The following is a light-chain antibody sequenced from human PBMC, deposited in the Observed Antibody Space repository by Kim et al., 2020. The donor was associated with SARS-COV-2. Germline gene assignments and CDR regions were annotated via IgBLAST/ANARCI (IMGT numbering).Light chain of an antibody. Sequence: SYELTQPPSVSVAPGKTARMTCGGNNIGGKSVHWYRQKPGQAPALVIFYYTDRPSGIPERMSGSNSGNTATLTISWVEAGDEADYYCQVWDSSSDHPVFGGGTQLTVL. CDR1: NIGGKS. V-gene: IGLV3-21*04. J-gene: IGLJ3*02. CDR3: QVWDSSSDHPV. CDR2: YYT.